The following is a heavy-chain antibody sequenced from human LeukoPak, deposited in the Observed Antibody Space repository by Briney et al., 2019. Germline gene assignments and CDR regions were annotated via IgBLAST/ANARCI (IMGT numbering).Heavy chain of an antibody. CDR1: GFTFSSYE. CDR3: ARGGDSSGWYLSY. CDR2: ISTSGSTI. V-gene: IGHV3-48*03. D-gene: IGHD6-19*01. J-gene: IGHJ4*02. Sequence: GGSLRLSCAASGFTFSSYEMNWVRQAPGKGLEWISYISTSGSTIYYADSVKGRFTISRDSAKNSLYLQLNSLRAEDTAVYYCARGGDSSGWYLSYWGQGTLVTVSS.